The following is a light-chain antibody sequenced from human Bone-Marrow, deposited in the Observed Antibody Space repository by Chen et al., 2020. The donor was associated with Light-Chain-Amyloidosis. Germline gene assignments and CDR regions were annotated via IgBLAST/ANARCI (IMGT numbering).Light chain of an antibody. V-gene: IGLV2-23*03. J-gene: IGLJ2*01. CDR1: SIGTFNL. Sequence: QSALTQPASVSGSPGQSVTTSCTGHSIGTFNLVSWYQQSPGNAPKLIIYEGYRRPSEVSDRFSGSTSGSTASLTISGLQTEDEADYHCCSYGGYSTFVFGGGTKLTVL. CDR2: EGY. CDR3: CSYGGYSTFV.